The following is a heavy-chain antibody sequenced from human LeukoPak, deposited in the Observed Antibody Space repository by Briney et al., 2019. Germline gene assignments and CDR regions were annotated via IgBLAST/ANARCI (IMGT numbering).Heavy chain of an antibody. CDR1: GFTFSSNG. CDR3: ANEILTGYYNPDY. CDR2: ISYDGSNK. J-gene: IGHJ4*02. Sequence: PPRSLRPSCAAYGFTFSSNGMDWVSQAPGKGMEWEAVISYDGSNKYYADSVKGRFTISRDNSKNTLYLQMNSLRAEDTAVYYCANEILTGYYNPDYWGQGTLVTVSS. D-gene: IGHD3-9*01. V-gene: IGHV3-30*18.